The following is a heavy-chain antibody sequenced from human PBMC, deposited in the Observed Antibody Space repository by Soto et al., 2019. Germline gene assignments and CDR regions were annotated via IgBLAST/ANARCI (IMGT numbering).Heavy chain of an antibody. V-gene: IGHV4-30-4*01. CDR1: GGSIISGDYY. Sequence: SETLSLTCTVSGGSIISGDYYWSWIRQPPGKGLEWIGHIYYSGTTSYNPSLKSRVSMSIASSKHQFSLELRSVTAADTAVYYCARATAYCGRTTCYPFDYWGQGTLVTVSS. J-gene: IGHJ4*02. D-gene: IGHD2-2*01. CDR3: ARATAYCGRTTCYPFDY. CDR2: IYYSGTT.